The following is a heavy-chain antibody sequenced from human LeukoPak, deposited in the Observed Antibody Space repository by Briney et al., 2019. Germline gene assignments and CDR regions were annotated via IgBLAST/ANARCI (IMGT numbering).Heavy chain of an antibody. V-gene: IGHV5-51*01. J-gene: IGHJ4*02. Sequence: GESLQISCQGSGYRFTTYWIAWVRQMPGKRLEWMGIIYPGDSDTRYSPSFQGQVTISADKSISTAYLQWSSLKASDTAMYYCARLPMVRFEEGYFDYWGQGTLVTVSS. CDR2: IYPGDSDT. CDR3: ARLPMVRFEEGYFDY. D-gene: IGHD3-10*01. CDR1: GYRFTTYW.